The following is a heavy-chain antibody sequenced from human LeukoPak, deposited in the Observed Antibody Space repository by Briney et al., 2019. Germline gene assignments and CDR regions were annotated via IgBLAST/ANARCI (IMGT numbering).Heavy chain of an antibody. CDR2: IIPIFGTA. D-gene: IGHD6-13*01. J-gene: IGHJ4*02. V-gene: IGHV1-69*06. CDR1: GGTFSSYA. CDR3: ARDISYSSSWGFFDY. Sequence: SVKVSCKASGGTFSSYAIGWVRQAPGQGLEWMGGIIPIFGTANYAQKFQGRVTITADKSTSTAYMELSSLRSEDTAVYYCARDISYSSSWGFFDYWGQGTLVTVSS.